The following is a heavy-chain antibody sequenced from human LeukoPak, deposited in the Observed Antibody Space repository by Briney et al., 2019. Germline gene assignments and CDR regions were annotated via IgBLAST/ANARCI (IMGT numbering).Heavy chain of an antibody. D-gene: IGHD2-2*01. V-gene: IGHV1-69*06. Sequence: SVKVSCKASGGTFSSYGISWVRQAPGQGLEWMGGIIPIFGTANYAQKFQGRVTITADKSTSTVYMELSSLRSEDTAVYYCARDLRAAAAYYYYMDVWGKGTTVTISS. J-gene: IGHJ6*03. CDR3: ARDLRAAAAYYYYMDV. CDR1: GGTFSSYG. CDR2: IIPIFGTA.